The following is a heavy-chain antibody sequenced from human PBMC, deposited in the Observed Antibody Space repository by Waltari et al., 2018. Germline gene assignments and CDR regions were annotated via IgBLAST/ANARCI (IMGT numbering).Heavy chain of an antibody. CDR1: GFTFSTYA. J-gene: IGHJ4*02. V-gene: IGHV3-23*01. CDR2: ISDSGGKT. D-gene: IGHD2-2*02. CDR3: AKCSSATCHNFDY. Sequence: EVHLLESGGVLVQPGGSLRLSCAASGFTFSTYAMTWVRQVPGKGLEWGSIISDSGGKTWYADSVECRFTISRDNSKNTLFLQMNSLRAEDTALYYCAKCSSATCHNFDYWGQGTLVTVSS.